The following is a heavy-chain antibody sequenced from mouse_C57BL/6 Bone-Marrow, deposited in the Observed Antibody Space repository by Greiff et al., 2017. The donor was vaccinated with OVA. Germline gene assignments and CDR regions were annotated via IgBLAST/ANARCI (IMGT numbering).Heavy chain of an antibody. CDR3: ARSPLYSNYPYWYFDV. Sequence: VQLQQPGTELVKPGASVKLSCKASGYTFTSYWMHWVKQRPGQGLEWIGNVNPSNGGTNYNEKFKSKATLTVDKSSSTAYMQLSSLTSEDSAVYYCARSPLYSNYPYWYFDVWGTGTTVTVSS. V-gene: IGHV1-53*01. CDR2: VNPSNGGT. J-gene: IGHJ1*03. CDR1: GYTFTSYW. D-gene: IGHD2-5*01.